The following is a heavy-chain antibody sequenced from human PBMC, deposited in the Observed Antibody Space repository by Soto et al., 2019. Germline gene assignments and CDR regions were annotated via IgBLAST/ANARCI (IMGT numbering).Heavy chain of an antibody. Sequence: SETLSLTCTVSGGSMNDYYWSWIRQPAGKGLEWIGRIFTSGNTNYNPSLRSRLTMSVDTSTNQVSLRLTSVTAADTAVYYCASGSIVSRYYGLDVWGQGTTVTVSS. CDR2: IFTSGNT. D-gene: IGHD2-15*01. V-gene: IGHV4-4*07. J-gene: IGHJ6*02. CDR3: ASGSIVSRYYGLDV. CDR1: GGSMNDYY.